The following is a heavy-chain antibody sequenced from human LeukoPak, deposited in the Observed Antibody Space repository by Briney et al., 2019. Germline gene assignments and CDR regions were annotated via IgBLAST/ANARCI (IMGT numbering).Heavy chain of an antibody. J-gene: IGHJ4*02. D-gene: IGHD1-26*01. Sequence: PSETLSLTCAVYGGSFSGYYWSWIRQPPGKGLERIGEINHSGSTNYNPSLKSRVTISVDTSKNQFSLKLSSVTAADTAVYYCARGGDLGVLDYWGQGTLVTVSS. CDR3: ARGGDLGVLDY. CDR1: GGSFSGYY. V-gene: IGHV4-34*01. CDR2: INHSGST.